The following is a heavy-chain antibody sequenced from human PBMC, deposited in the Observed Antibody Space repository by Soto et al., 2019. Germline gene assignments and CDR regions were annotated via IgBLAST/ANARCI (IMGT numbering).Heavy chain of an antibody. CDR2: IRSDGSNI. CDR3: ARRTRQDFDNAYYGLDV. J-gene: IGHJ6*02. CDR1: GFSFSTSG. V-gene: IGHV3-33*01. Sequence: VQLVESGGGVVQPGTSLRLSCAASGFSFSTSGMHWVRQAPGKGLEWVAIIRSDGSNIYYADSVKGRFTISRDNSKNTLYLQMSRLRAEDTALYYCARRTRQDFDNAYYGLDVWGQGTMVTVSS. D-gene: IGHD3-16*01.